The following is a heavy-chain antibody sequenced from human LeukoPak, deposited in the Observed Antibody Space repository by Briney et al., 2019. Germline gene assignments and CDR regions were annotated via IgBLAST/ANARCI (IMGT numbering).Heavy chain of an antibody. Sequence: PSETLSLTCTVSGGSISSYYWSWIRQPAGKGLEWIGRIYTSGSTNYNPSLKSRVTMSVDTSKNQFSLKLSSVTAADTAVYYCARRARTNFWSGHLFDYWGQGTLVTVSS. V-gene: IGHV4-4*07. CDR2: IYTSGST. CDR3: ARRARTNFWSGHLFDY. J-gene: IGHJ4*02. CDR1: GGSISSYY. D-gene: IGHD3-3*01.